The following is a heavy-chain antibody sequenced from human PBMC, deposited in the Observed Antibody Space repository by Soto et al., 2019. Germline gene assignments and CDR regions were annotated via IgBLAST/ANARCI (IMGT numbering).Heavy chain of an antibody. D-gene: IGHD6-19*01. CDR1: GFTFRQYG. CDR3: VRGWGSGLHLSCLDL. V-gene: IGHV3-33*01. J-gene: IGHJ3*01. CDR2: IFYDGFNE. Sequence: QVQLVESGGGVVQPGTSLRLSCAASGFTFRQYGMHWVRQAPGKGLEWVAVIFYDGFNEYYADSVRGRFTVSRDNSGNRVYLRMNSLRVEDTAVYYCVRGWGSGLHLSCLDLWGQGTAVVVSS.